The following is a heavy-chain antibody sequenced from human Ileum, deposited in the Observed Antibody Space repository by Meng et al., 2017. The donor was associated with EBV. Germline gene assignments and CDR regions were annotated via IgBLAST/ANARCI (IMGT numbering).Heavy chain of an antibody. CDR2: MNSYTGNA. V-gene: IGHV1-8*01. CDR3: ARGSGAGGRDWFDP. CDR1: GYTFINHD. Sequence: VQPGAEVKKPWASGKVSCKASGYTFINHDINWVRQAAGQGLESIGWMNSYTGNAGYAQKFRGRVTMTRDTSINTAYLEVISLTSEDTAVYYCARGSGAGGRDWFDPWGQGTLVTVSS. J-gene: IGHJ5*02. D-gene: IGHD3-16*01.